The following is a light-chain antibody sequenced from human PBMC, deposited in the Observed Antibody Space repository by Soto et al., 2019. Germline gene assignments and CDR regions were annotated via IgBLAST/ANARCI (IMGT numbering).Light chain of an antibody. V-gene: IGKV1-39*01. Sequence: DIRMTQSPSSMSASVGDTVTITCRASQSISSHLNWYQQKPGKAPNVLMYTASNLQSGVPSRFSGSGSGTDFTLTISSLQTEDFATYYCQQSYSTPISFGQGTRLEIK. CDR1: QSISSH. J-gene: IGKJ5*01. CDR3: QQSYSTPIS. CDR2: TAS.